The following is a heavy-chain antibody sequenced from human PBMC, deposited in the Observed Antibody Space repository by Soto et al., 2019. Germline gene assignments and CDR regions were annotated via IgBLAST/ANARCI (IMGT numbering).Heavy chain of an antibody. J-gene: IGHJ4*02. CDR3: ARDVYGSGSFDY. D-gene: IGHD3-10*01. CDR1: GGSISSGGYY. CDR2: IYYSGST. Sequence: SETLSLTCTVSGGSISSGGYYWSWIRQHPGKGLEWIGYIYYSGSTYYNPSLKSRVTISVDTSKNQFSLKLSSVTAADTAVYYCARDVYGSGSFDYWGQGTLVTVSS. V-gene: IGHV4-31*03.